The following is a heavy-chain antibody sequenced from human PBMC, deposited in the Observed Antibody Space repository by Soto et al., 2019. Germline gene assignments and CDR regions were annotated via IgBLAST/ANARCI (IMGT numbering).Heavy chain of an antibody. J-gene: IGHJ5*02. CDR1: GGSISSGGYS. CDR2: IYHSGST. Sequence: LSLTCAVSGGSISSGGYSWSWIRQPPGKGLEWIGYIYHSGSTYYNPSLKSRVTISVDTSKNQFSLKLSSVTAADTAVYYCARTLGKYNWFDPWGQGTLVTVSS. CDR3: ARTLGKYNWFDP. V-gene: IGHV4-30-2*02. D-gene: IGHD3-10*01.